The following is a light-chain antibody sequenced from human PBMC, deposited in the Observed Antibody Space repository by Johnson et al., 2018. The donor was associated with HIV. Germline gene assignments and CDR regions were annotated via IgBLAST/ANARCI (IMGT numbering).Light chain of an antibody. CDR3: GTWVGSLSACV. V-gene: IGLV1-51*02. CDR1: TSSIGNNY. J-gene: IGLJ1*01. CDR2: ENN. Sequence: QSILTQPPSVSAAPGQKVTISCSGSTSSIGNNYVSWYQHLPGTAPKLLIYENNKRPSGIPARFSGSKSGTSATLGITGLQTGDEADYYCGTWVGSLSACVFGTGTKVTVL.